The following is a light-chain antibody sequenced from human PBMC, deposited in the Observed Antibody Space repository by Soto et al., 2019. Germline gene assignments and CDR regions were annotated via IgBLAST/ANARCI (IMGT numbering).Light chain of an antibody. V-gene: IGKV1-5*03. J-gene: IGKJ1*01. Sequence: DIQMTQSPSTLSGSVGDTVTIMCRASQSSVDWLAWYQQKPGKAPKLLINKASNLERGGPSRFGGSGSGSEFTLTISNLQPDDFATYYCQQYKDNTWTFGQGTKVEIK. CDR1: QSSVDW. CDR2: KAS. CDR3: QQYKDNTWT.